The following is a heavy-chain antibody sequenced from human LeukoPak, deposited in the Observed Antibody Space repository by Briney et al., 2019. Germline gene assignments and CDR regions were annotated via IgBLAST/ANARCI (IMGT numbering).Heavy chain of an antibody. J-gene: IGHJ6*02. CDR1: GYTFTGYY. Sequence: ASVTVSCKASGYTFTGYYMHWVRQAPGQGREWMGWINPNSGGTNYAQKFQGRVTMTRDTSISTAYMELSRLRSDDTGVYYCARDPRLAGDYGYYGMDVWGQGTTVTVSS. V-gene: IGHV1-2*02. CDR3: ARDPRLAGDYGYYGMDV. D-gene: IGHD6-25*01. CDR2: INPNSGGT.